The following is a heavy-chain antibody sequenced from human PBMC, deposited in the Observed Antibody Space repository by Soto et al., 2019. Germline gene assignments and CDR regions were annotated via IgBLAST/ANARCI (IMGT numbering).Heavy chain of an antibody. D-gene: IGHD6-13*01. CDR1: GASISSYY. V-gene: IGHV4-59*01. Sequence: PSETLSLTCTVSGASISSYYWSWIRQPPGKGLEWIGYIYYSGSTNYNPSLKSRVTISVDTSKNQFSLKLSSVTAADTAVYYCAREGVSSSWYNYYAMDVWGQGTTVTVSS. J-gene: IGHJ6*02. CDR2: IYYSGST. CDR3: AREGVSSSWYNYYAMDV.